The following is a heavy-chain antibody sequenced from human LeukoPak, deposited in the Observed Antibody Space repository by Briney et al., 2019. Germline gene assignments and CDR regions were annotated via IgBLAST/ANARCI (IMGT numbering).Heavy chain of an antibody. CDR2: ISFDGRDT. CDR1: GFDFRSFG. V-gene: IGHV3-30*18. J-gene: IGHJ4*02. D-gene: IGHD3/OR15-3a*01. CDR3: AKDRSGWMDSPDY. Sequence: GGSLRLSCVTSGFDFRSFGMHWIRQAPGKGPEWIALISFDGRDTYYGDSVKGRFTISRDNSKNTLYLQLNSLRAEDTAVYYCAKDRSGWMDSPDYWGQGTLVTVPS.